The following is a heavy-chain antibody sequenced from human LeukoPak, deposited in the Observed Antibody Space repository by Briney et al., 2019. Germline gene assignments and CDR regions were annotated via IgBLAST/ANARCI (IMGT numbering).Heavy chain of an antibody. Sequence: SETLSLTCTVSGGSISSSSYYWGWIRPPPGKGLEWIGSIYYSGSTYYNPSLKSRVTISVDTSKNQFSLKLSSLTAADTAVYYCARLTAAFDYWGQGTLVTVSS. CDR1: GGSISSSSYY. CDR3: ARLTAAFDY. CDR2: IYYSGST. V-gene: IGHV4-39*01. D-gene: IGHD2-15*01. J-gene: IGHJ4*02.